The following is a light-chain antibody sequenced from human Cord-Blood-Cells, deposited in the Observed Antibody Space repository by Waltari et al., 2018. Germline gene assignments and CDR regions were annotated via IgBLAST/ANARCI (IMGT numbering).Light chain of an antibody. Sequence: DIVMTQSPDSLAVSLGERATINCKSSQSVLYSSNNKNYLAWYQQKPGQPPKLLIYWASTRESGAPDRFSGSGSGKDFTLTISSLQAEDVAVYYCQQYYSTPLTFGGGTKVEIK. CDR3: QQYYSTPLT. J-gene: IGKJ4*01. V-gene: IGKV4-1*01. CDR2: WAS. CDR1: QSVLYSSNNKNY.